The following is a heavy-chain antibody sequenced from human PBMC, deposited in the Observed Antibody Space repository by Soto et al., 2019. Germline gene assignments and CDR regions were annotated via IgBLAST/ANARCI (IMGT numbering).Heavy chain of an antibody. Sequence: QVQLVQSGAEVRKPGSSVRVSCKASGGRFTTYAFNWMRQAPGQGLEWLGGIITFFGAAMYAQKFQGRVTITADELTTTAYMELSGLRSEDTAVYYCARGGKERFRGSGVDVWGQGTTVTVSS. J-gene: IGHJ6*02. V-gene: IGHV1-69*01. CDR2: IITFFGAA. CDR3: ARGGKERFRGSGVDV. CDR1: GGRFTTYA. D-gene: IGHD1-1*01.